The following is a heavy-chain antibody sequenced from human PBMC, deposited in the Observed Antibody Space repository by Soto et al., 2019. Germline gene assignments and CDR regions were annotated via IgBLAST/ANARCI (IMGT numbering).Heavy chain of an antibody. Sequence: PSETLSLTCTVSGGSISSSSYYWGWIRHPPGKGLEWIGTIHYSGSTYYNPSLKSRVTISVDTSKNQLSLKVSSVTAADTAVYYCARHYCSGGSCYYYGMDVWGQGTTVTVS. J-gene: IGHJ6*02. CDR2: IHYSGST. CDR1: GGSISSSSYY. CDR3: ARHYCSGGSCYYYGMDV. V-gene: IGHV4-39*01. D-gene: IGHD2-15*01.